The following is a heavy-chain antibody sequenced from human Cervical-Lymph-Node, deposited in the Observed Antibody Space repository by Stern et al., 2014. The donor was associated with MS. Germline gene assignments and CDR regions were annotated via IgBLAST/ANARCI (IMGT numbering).Heavy chain of an antibody. CDR3: ARRGSPNHGGYFFDS. CDR2: IYWDDDK. J-gene: IGHJ4*02. D-gene: IGHD2/OR15-2a*01. V-gene: IGHV2-5*02. Sequence: QITLKDSGPTLVRPTQTLSLTCTFSGFSLTLTGEAVAWIRQPPGKALEWLALIYWDDDKVYSPSLKNRIALTKDTSKHQVVFTLTNMDPMDTATYYCARRGSPNHGGYFFDSWGQGILVTVSS. CDR1: GFSLTLTGEA.